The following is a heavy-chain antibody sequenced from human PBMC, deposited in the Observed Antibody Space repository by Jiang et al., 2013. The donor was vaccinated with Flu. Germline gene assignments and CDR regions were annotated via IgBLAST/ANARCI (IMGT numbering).Heavy chain of an antibody. J-gene: IGHJ6*02. Sequence: VQLVESGGNLVQPGESLRLSCATSGFTFSSHAIHWVRQAPGKGLEWVSAISGSGGDTYYADSVKGRFTISRDNSKNTLYLQMNSLRAEDTAVYYCAKGGGLVVVTADYYGMDVWGQGTTVTVSS. CDR2: ISGSGGDT. D-gene: IGHD2-21*02. CDR3: AKGGGLVVVTADYYGMDV. V-gene: IGHV3-23*04. CDR1: GFTFSSHA.